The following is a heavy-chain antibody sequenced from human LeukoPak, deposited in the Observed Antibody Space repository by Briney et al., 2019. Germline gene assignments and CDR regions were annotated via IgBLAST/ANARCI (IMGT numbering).Heavy chain of an antibody. D-gene: IGHD4-17*01. CDR3: ARDLGYGDPFDC. V-gene: IGHV4-59*01. CDR1: GGSISGCY. Sequence: PSETLSLTCTVSGGSISGCYWNWIRQPPGKGLEWIGYIYYSGSTNYNPSLKSRVTLSLDTPKNQFSLKLSSVTAADTAVYYCARDLGYGDPFDCWGQGTLVTVSS. CDR2: IYYSGST. J-gene: IGHJ4*02.